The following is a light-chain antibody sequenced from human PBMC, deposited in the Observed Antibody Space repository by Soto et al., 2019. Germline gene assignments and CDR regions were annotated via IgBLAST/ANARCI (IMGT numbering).Light chain of an antibody. CDR1: QTISGW. CDR2: DVS. V-gene: IGKV1-5*01. Sequence: DIQMTQSPSTLSASVVDRVTITCRASQTISGWLAWYQQKPGKAPKLLIYDVSSLETGVPSRFSGSGSGTEFTLTISSLQPDDFATYYCQQYNTFWTFGQGTKVHIK. J-gene: IGKJ1*01. CDR3: QQYNTFWT.